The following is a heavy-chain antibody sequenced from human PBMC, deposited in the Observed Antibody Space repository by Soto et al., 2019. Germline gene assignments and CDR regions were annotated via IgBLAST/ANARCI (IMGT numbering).Heavy chain of an antibody. J-gene: IGHJ6*02. V-gene: IGHV3-30*18. CDR2: ISYDGSNK. D-gene: IGHD2-21*02. Sequence: GGSLRLSCAASGFTFSSYGMHWVRQAPGKGLEWVAVISYDGSNKYYADSVKGRFTISRDNSKNTLYLQMNSLRAEDTAVYYCAKDPALRPVYYYYYGMDVWGQGTTVTVSS. CDR3: AKDPALRPVYYYYYGMDV. CDR1: GFTFSSYG.